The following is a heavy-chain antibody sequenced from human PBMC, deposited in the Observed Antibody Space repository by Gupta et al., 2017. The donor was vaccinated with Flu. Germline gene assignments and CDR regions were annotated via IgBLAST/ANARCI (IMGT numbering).Heavy chain of an antibody. CDR2: RASDGSHK. CDR3: AKDGPWNDCCPYYCYYMDV. D-gene: IGHD1-1*01. V-gene: IGHV3-30*18. J-gene: IGHJ6*03. Sequence: KGLEGVAERASDGSHKDYADTVRGRFTIARDKSKNTLSLEMDSLRVEDTAVYFCAKDGPWNDCCPYYCYYMDVWGKGTTVTVSS.